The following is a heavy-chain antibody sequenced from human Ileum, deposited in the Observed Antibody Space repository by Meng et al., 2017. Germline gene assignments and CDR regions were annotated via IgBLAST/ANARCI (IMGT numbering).Heavy chain of an antibody. CDR1: GFSLSSYA. D-gene: IGHD1-1*01. J-gene: IGHJ2*01. V-gene: IGHV3-23*01. Sequence: GGSLRLSCAASGFSLSSYAMSWVRQAPGKGLEWVSGISATGDTYYADPAKGRFIIYRDKSQNTMTLHLTSLKPEDAAIYYCASSTGEFDWFFDIWGRGTLVTVSS. CDR2: ISATGDT. CDR3: ASSTGEFDWFFDI.